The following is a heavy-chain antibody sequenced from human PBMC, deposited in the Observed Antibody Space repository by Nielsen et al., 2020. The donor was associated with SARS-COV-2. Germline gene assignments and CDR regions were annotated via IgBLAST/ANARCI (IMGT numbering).Heavy chain of an antibody. D-gene: IGHD2-2*01. J-gene: IGHJ4*02. CDR3: ARDLGVPAADY. CDR2: INNDGSKP. Sequence: GGSLKISCEASGFTFSNYWMHWVRQVPGKGLVWVSRINNDGSKPSYADSVEGRFTISRDNAKNTLYLQMNSLRAEDTAVYYCARDLGVPAADYWGRGTLVTVSS. V-gene: IGHV3-74*01. CDR1: GFTFSNYW.